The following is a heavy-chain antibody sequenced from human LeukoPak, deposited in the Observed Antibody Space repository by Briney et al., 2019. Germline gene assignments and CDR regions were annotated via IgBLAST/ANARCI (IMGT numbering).Heavy chain of an antibody. CDR2: IYYSGST. CDR3: ARGMVTHTSHSYYFDY. V-gene: IGHV4-31*03. D-gene: IGHD2-2*01. Sequence: PSETLSLTCTVSGGSISSGGYYWSWIRQHPGKGLEWIGYIYYSGSTYYNPSLKSRVTISVDTSKNQFSLKLSSVTAADTAVYYCARGMVTHTSHSYYFDYWGQGTLVTVSS. CDR1: GGSISSGGYY. J-gene: IGHJ4*02.